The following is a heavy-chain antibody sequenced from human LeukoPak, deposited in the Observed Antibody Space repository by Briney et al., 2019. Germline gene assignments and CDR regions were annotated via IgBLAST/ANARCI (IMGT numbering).Heavy chain of an antibody. CDR3: ARCDGNYYCNY. J-gene: IGHJ4*02. CDR2: IYTSRSN. Sequence: SETLSLTCTVSGVSISSYSRSWVRQPPGKGLEWIWRIYTSRSNIYYPSLKKRRTMSVDESTKQFSLKLSSVTAAHTAVYYCARCDGNYYCNYWGQGTLVTVSS. V-gene: IGHV4-4*07. D-gene: IGHD1-7*01. CDR1: GVSISSYS.